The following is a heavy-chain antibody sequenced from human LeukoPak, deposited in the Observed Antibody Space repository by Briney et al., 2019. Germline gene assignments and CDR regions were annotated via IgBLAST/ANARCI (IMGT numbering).Heavy chain of an antibody. CDR3: ARRVAGVDC. D-gene: IGHD6-19*01. CDR1: GYTFTSYD. Sequence: ASVNVSCKASGYTFTSYDINWVRQAPGQGLEWVGWMNPNNGNTGYAQKFQGRVTMTRNTSISTAYMELTSLTSEDTAIYYCARRVAGVDCWGQGTLVTVSS. V-gene: IGHV1-8*01. J-gene: IGHJ4*02. CDR2: MNPNNGNT.